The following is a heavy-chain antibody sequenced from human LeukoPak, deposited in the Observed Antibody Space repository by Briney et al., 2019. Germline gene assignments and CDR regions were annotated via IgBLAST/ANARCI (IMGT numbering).Heavy chain of an antibody. V-gene: IGHV3-30*02. Sequence: GGSLRLSCAASGFTFSSYGMHWVRQAPGKRLKWVAFIRYDGSNKYYADSVKGRFTISRDNSKNTLYLQMNSLRAADTAVYYCAKDRPGYSSSWYGIDAFDLWGQGTMVTVFS. CDR3: AKDRPGYSSSWYGIDAFDL. J-gene: IGHJ3*01. CDR2: IRYDGSNK. D-gene: IGHD6-13*01. CDR1: GFTFSSYG.